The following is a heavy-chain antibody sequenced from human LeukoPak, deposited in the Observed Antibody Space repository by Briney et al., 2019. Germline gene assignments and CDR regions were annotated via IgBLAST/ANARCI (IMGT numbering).Heavy chain of an antibody. CDR1: GFTFDDYG. J-gene: IGHJ4*02. CDR3: AKWDYSLGFDY. Sequence: GGSLRLSCAASGFTFDDYGMSWVRQAPGKGLEWVSGINWNGGSTGYADSVKGRFTISRDNAKNALYLQMNSLRAEDTAVYYCAKWDYSLGFDYWGQGTLVTVSS. V-gene: IGHV3-20*04. CDR2: INWNGGST. D-gene: IGHD4-11*01.